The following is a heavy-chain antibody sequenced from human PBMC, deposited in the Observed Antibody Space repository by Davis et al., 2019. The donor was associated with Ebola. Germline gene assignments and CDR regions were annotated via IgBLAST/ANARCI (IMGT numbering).Heavy chain of an antibody. V-gene: IGHV4-59*12. Sequence: SETLSLTCTVSGGSISSYYWSWIRQPPGKGLEWIGYIYYSGRTTYNPSLKSRVTISVDTSKNQFSLKLSSVTAADTAVYYCARGGLWRYDSSGYYSYWGQGTLVTVSS. D-gene: IGHD3-22*01. J-gene: IGHJ4*02. CDR3: ARGGLWRYDSSGYYSY. CDR1: GGSISSYY. CDR2: IYYSGRT.